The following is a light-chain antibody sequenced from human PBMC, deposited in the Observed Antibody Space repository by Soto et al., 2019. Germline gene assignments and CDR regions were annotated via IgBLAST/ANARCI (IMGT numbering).Light chain of an antibody. J-gene: IGKJ5*01. CDR1: QSVSSN. CDR2: GAS. CDR3: QQYNNWPPIP. V-gene: IGKV3-15*01. Sequence: EIVMTQSPATLSVSPGERATLSCRASQSVSSNLAWYQQKPGQAPRLLIYGASTRATGIPARFSGSGSGTEVTLTISSLQSEDFAVYYFQQYNNWPPIPFGQGTRLEIK.